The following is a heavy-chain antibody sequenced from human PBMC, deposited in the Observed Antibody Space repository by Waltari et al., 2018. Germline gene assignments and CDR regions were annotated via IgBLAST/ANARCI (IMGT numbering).Heavy chain of an antibody. D-gene: IGHD3-16*01. V-gene: IGHV3-74*01. Sequence: EVQLLESGGGLVQPGGSLRLSCLASGFSFSSSWMHWFRQIPGRGLEPVSRISPDGNIILYVESMEGRFTTSRDNAKNTLYLQMNGLRAEDTAIYYCERGGGFWGQGTLVDVSS. CDR1: GFSFSSSW. CDR3: ERGGGF. J-gene: IGHJ4*02. CDR2: ISPDGNII.